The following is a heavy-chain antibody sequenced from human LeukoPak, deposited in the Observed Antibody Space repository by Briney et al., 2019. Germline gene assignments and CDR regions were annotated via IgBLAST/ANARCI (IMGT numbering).Heavy chain of an antibody. V-gene: IGHV4-39*01. D-gene: IGHD6-19*01. CDR1: GGSISSSNYY. CDR2: IYYSGTT. J-gene: IGHJ6*02. Sequence: SETLSLTCTVSGGSISSSNYYWGWIRQPPGKGLEWIGSIYYSGTTYYSSSLKSRVIISVDTSKNQFSLKLSSVTAADTAVYYCASGSTGWLHYYYGMDVWGQGTTVTVSS. CDR3: ASGSTGWLHYYYGMDV.